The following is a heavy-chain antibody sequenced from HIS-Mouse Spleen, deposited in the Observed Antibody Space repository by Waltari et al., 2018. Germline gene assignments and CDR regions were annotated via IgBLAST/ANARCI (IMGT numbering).Heavy chain of an antibody. CDR1: GGSISSSRYY. CDR2: IYYSGST. D-gene: IGHD6-13*01. V-gene: IGHV4-39*07. J-gene: IGHJ2*01. CDR3: AREIPYSSSWYDWYFDL. Sequence: QLQLQESGPGLLKPSETLSLTCTVSGGSISSSRYYWGWIRQPPGKGREWIGSIYYSGSTYYNPSLKSRVTISVDTSKNQFSLKLSSVTAADTAVYYCAREIPYSSSWYDWYFDLWGRGTLVTVSS.